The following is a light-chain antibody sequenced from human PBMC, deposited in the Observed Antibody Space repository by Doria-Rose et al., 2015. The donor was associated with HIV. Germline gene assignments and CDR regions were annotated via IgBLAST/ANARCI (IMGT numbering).Light chain of an antibody. J-gene: IGKJ3*01. CDR1: QSLLYTSKNY. V-gene: IGKV4-1*01. Sequence: TQPPESLGMSLGERATLNCKSNQSLLYTSKNYLAWYQQKTGQPPKWLIYWASTRQSGVPARFSVSGSGTDFTLTISSLEAEDVAVYYCQQYYDTPSFGPGTTVDIK. CDR3: QQYYDTPS. CDR2: WAS.